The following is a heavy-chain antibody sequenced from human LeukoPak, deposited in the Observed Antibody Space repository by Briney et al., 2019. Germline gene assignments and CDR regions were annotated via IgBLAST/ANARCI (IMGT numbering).Heavy chain of an antibody. CDR3: ASTLLGPCSGGSCPLVP. Sequence: SETLSLTCTVSGGSISSYYWSWLRQPPGKGLQWFGSMYFSGSTYYNPSLKSRVTIYVDTSKNQFSLKLSSVTAADTAVYYCASTLLGPCSGGSCPLVPWGQGTLVTVSS. CDR1: GGSISSYY. V-gene: IGHV4-59*04. CDR2: MYFSGST. J-gene: IGHJ5*02. D-gene: IGHD2-15*01.